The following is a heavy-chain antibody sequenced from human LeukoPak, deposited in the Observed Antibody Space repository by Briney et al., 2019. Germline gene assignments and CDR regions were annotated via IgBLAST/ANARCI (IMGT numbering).Heavy chain of an antibody. CDR1: GFTFSNYG. D-gene: IGHD3-22*01. V-gene: IGHV3-30*18. Sequence: PGGSLRLSCAASGFTFSNYGMHWVRQAPGKGLEWVAVISYDGSNKYYADSVKGRFTIFRDKSKNTLYLQMNSLRAEDTAVYYCAKPGGSITMIVVAGFDYWGQGALVTVSS. CDR2: ISYDGSNK. J-gene: IGHJ4*02. CDR3: AKPGGSITMIVVAGFDY.